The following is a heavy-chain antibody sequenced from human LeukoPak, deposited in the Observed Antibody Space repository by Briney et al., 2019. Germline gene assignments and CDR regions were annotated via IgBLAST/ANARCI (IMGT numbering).Heavy chain of an antibody. Sequence: GSLRLSCAASGFTFSSYGMHWVRQAPGKGLEWVAVISYDGSNKYYADSMKGRFTISRDNSKNTLYLQMNSLRAEDTAVYYCAREGLYQQWLAWDYYYGMDVWGQGTTVTVSS. CDR3: AREGLYQQWLAWDYYYGMDV. CDR1: GFTFSSYG. CDR2: ISYDGSNK. D-gene: IGHD6-19*01. V-gene: IGHV3-30*19. J-gene: IGHJ6*02.